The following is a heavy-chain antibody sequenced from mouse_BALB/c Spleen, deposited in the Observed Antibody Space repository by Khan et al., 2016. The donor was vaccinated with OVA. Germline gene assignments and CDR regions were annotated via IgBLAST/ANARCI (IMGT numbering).Heavy chain of an antibody. D-gene: IGHD1-1*01. CDR1: GYSFSTYY. Sequence: IQLVQSGPELMKPGASVKISCKASGYSFSTYYIHWVTRSHGKTLEWIGYIDPFNGGATYNQKFKDKATLTVDNSSSTAYMHLASLTSEDSAVYYCTRHGSTSWFAYWGQGTLVTVSA. V-gene: IGHV1S135*01. J-gene: IGHJ3*01. CDR3: TRHGSTSWFAY. CDR2: IDPFNGGA.